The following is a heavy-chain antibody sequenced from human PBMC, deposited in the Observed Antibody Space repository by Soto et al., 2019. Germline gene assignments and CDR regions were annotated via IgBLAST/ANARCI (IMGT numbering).Heavy chain of an antibody. CDR3: ARPQSDYSSSLYRRFHYYYGMDV. V-gene: IGHV3-48*03. CDR1: GFTFSSYE. Sequence: GGSLRLSCAASGFTFSSYEMNWVRQAPGKGLEWVSYISSSGSTIYYADSVKGRFTISRDNAKNSLYLQMNSLRAEDTAVYYCARPQSDYSSSLYRRFHYYYGMDVWGQGTTVTVSS. CDR2: ISSSGSTI. J-gene: IGHJ6*02. D-gene: IGHD6-13*01.